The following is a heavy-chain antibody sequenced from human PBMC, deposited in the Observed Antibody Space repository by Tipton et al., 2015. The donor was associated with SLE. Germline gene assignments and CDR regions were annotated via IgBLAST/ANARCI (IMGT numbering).Heavy chain of an antibody. CDR1: GDSISSYY. CDR2: IYYSGST. Sequence: TLSLTCTVSGDSISSYYWSWIRQPPGKGLEWIGYIYYSGSTNYNPSLKSRVTISVDTSKNQFSLKLSSVTAADTAVYYCASPGRSAPGPYFQHWGQGTLVTVSS. J-gene: IGHJ1*01. V-gene: IGHV4-59*12. CDR3: ASPGRSAPGPYFQH. D-gene: IGHD6-25*01.